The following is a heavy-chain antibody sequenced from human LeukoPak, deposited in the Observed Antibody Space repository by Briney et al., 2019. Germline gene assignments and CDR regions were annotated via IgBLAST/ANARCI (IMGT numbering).Heavy chain of an antibody. D-gene: IGHD1-14*01. Sequence: SETLSLTCTVSGGSISSGSYYWTWIRQPAGKGLEWIGHIYTSGATSYNPSLQSRVTISVVTSKHEFSLKLTSLTAADTAVYYCARTGGGVGWFGTIDSWGQGTLVTVSS. CDR1: GGSISSGSYY. CDR2: IYTSGAT. CDR3: ARTGGGVGWFGTIDS. J-gene: IGHJ4*02. V-gene: IGHV4-61*09.